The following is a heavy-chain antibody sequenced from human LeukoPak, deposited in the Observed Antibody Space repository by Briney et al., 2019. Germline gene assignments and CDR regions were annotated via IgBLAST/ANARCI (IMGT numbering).Heavy chain of an antibody. D-gene: IGHD2-2*01. Sequence: GESLKISCKGSGYSFSSYWIAWVRQMPGKGLEWMGVIYPRDSRTTYSPSFQDQVTISADKSISTAYLQWTSLKASDTAMHYCARHLSDITSSPNYWGPGTLVTVSS. CDR2: IYPRDSRT. CDR3: ARHLSDITSSPNY. V-gene: IGHV5-51*01. CDR1: GYSFSSYW. J-gene: IGHJ4*02.